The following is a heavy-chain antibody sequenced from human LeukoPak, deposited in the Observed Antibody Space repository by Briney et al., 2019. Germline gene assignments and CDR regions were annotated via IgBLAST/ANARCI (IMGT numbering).Heavy chain of an antibody. CDR3: ARLRQWLVSRPSGVDY. CDR1: GGSFSGYY. Sequence: SETLSLTCAVYGGSFSGYYWSWIRQPPGKGLEWIGEINHSGSTNYNPSLKSRVPISVDTSKNQFSLKLSSVTAADTAVYYCARLRQWLVSRPSGVDYWGQGTLVTVSS. J-gene: IGHJ4*02. V-gene: IGHV4-34*01. CDR2: INHSGST. D-gene: IGHD6-19*01.